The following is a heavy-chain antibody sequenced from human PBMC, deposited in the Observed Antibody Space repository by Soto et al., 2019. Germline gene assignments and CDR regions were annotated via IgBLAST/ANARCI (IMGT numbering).Heavy chain of an antibody. CDR3: ARREIQGPIDY. D-gene: IGHD1-26*01. CDR2: SYYSGTT. CDR1: GYSISSSNW. Sequence: QVQLQESGPGLVKPSDTLSLTCAVSGYSISSSNWWGWFRQPPGKGLEWIGYSYYSGTTNYNPSLKSRVTMSVDTSKNQFSRKLTSVTAVDPAVDYCARREIQGPIDYWGQGNLVTVSS. J-gene: IGHJ4*02. V-gene: IGHV4-28*01.